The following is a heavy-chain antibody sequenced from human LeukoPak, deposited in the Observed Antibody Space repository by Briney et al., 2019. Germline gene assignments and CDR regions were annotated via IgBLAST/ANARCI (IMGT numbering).Heavy chain of an antibody. CDR2: IATSSDYI. Sequence: PGGSLTLSCTASGFIYSTCSVQGVRQAPGKGLEWVSSIATSSDYIYYAGSLKGRFTISRDNAKNSLYLHMHSLRPDDTAVYYCARGRTITKRRGGVKSDGLDIWGQGTKVTVS. V-gene: IGHV3-21*06. J-gene: IGHJ3*02. CDR3: ARGRTITKRRGGVKSDGLDI. D-gene: IGHD3-10*01. CDR1: GFIYSTCS.